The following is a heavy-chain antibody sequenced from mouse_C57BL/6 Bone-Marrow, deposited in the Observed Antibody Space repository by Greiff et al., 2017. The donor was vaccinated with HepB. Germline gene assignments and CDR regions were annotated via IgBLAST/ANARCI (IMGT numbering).Heavy chain of an antibody. CDR2: IDPANGNT. J-gene: IGHJ4*01. CDR3: ASREDYGSSYAMDY. CDR1: GFNIKNTY. V-gene: IGHV14-3*01. Sequence: VQLKESVAELVRPGASVKLSCTASGFNIKNTYMHWVKQRPEQGLEWIGRIDPANGNTKYAPKFQGKATITADTSSNTAYLQLSSLTSEDTAIYYCASREDYGSSYAMDYWGQGTSVTVSS. D-gene: IGHD1-1*01.